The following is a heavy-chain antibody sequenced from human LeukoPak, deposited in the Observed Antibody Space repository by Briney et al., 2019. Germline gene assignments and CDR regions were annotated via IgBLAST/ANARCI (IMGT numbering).Heavy chain of an antibody. V-gene: IGHV4-39*07. Sequence: SETLSLTCTVSGGSISSSSYYWGWIRQPPGKGLEWIGEINHSGSTNYNPSLKSRVTISVDTSKNQFSLKLSSVTAADTAVYYCARAALVAPPARNIVVVVAAVDYWGQGTLVTVSS. J-gene: IGHJ4*02. CDR3: ARAALVAPPARNIVVVVAAVDY. CDR2: INHSGST. D-gene: IGHD2-15*01. CDR1: GGSISSSSYY.